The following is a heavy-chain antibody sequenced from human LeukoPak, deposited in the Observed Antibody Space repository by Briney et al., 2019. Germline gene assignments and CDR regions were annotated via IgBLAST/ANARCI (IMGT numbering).Heavy chain of an antibody. D-gene: IGHD7-27*01. CDR1: GYTFSRDW. J-gene: IGHJ5*02. CDR3: VRALMGTSDH. V-gene: IGHV3-74*01. Sequence: PGGSLRLSCAASGYTFSRDWMHWVRQAPGKGLVWVSRMNSDGSTTNYAGSVKGRFTISRDNAKNTLYLQMNSLRAEDTAVYYCVRALMGTSDHWGQGSLVTVSS. CDR2: MNSDGSTT.